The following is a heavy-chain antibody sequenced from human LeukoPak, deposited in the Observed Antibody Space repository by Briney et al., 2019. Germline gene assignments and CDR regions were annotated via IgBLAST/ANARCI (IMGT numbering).Heavy chain of an antibody. CDR1: GGSFSGYY. V-gene: IGHV4-34*01. CDR2: TNHSGST. Sequence: PSETLSLTCAVYGGSFSGYYWSWIRQPPGKGLEWIGETNHSGSTNYNPSLKSRVTISVDTSKNQFSLKLSSVTAADTAVYYCARGLTYYYDSSGYRLRWFDPWGQGTLVTVSS. J-gene: IGHJ5*02. D-gene: IGHD3-22*01. CDR3: ARGLTYYYDSSGYRLRWFDP.